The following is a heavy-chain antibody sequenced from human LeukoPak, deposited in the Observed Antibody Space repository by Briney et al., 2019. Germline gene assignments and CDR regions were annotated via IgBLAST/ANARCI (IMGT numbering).Heavy chain of an antibody. CDR3: ARVEGYSYGFDY. CDR2: IHHSGST. D-gene: IGHD5-18*01. CDR1: GGSISSGGYY. V-gene: IGHV4-30-2*01. J-gene: IGHJ4*02. Sequence: SQTLSLTCTVSGGSISSGGYYWSWIRQPPGKGLEWIGYIHHSGSTYYNPSLKSRVTISVDRSKNQFSLKLSSVTAADTAVYYCARVEGYSYGFDYWGQGTLVTVSS.